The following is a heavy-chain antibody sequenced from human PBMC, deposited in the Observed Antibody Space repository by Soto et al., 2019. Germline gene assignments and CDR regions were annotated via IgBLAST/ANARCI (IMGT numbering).Heavy chain of an antibody. J-gene: IGHJ4*02. CDR3: ATDKYGAGRVGVHF. Sequence: QVQLVQSGAEVMKPGASLRVSCETSGGTSTIYTITWVRQAPGQGLQWMGRIVPTLRITNYAQEFQGRLTITADSSTSTAHIELTSLTSEDTAVYYCATDKYGAGRVGVHFWGQGTVVTVSS. D-gene: IGHD3-3*02. CDR1: GGTSTIYT. V-gene: IGHV1-69*08. CDR2: IVPTLRIT.